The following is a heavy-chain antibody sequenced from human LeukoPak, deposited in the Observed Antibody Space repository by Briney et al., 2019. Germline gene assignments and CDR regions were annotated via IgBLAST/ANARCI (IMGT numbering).Heavy chain of an antibody. V-gene: IGHV4-59*01. J-gene: IGHJ4*02. D-gene: IGHD3-22*01. Sequence: SETLSLTCTVSGGSISSYYWSWIRQPPGKGLEWIGYIYYSGSTNYNPSLKSRVTISVDTSKNQFSLKLCSVTAADTAVYYCARVRTTYYYDSSGYLDYWGQGTLVTVSS. CDR2: IYYSGST. CDR3: ARVRTTYYYDSSGYLDY. CDR1: GGSISSYY.